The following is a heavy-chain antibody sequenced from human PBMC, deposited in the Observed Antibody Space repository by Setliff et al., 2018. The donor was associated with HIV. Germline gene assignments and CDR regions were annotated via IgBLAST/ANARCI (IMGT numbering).Heavy chain of an antibody. J-gene: IGHJ6*03. D-gene: IGHD3-16*01. CDR3: ARDVPWGDYYYYMDV. CDR2: IAYTGSG. CDR1: GGSISSRNFY. V-gene: IGHV4-39*07. Sequence: SETLSLTCTVSGGSISSRNFYWGWIRQPPGKGLEWIGSIAYTGSGYYNSSLKSRVTISVDTSRNECSPKLTSVTAADTAVYYCARDVPWGDYYYYMDVWGKGTMVTVSS.